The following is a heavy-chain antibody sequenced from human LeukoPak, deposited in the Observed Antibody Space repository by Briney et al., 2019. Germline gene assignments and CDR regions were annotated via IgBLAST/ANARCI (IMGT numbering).Heavy chain of an antibody. CDR1: GGSISSGGYY. D-gene: IGHD4-11*01. CDR2: IYYSGST. CDR3: ARLPVTTSPRPLFSFDI. V-gene: IGHV4-31*03. Sequence: SQTLSLTCTVSGGSISSGGYYWSWIRQHPGKGLEWIGYIYYSGSTNYNPSLKSRVTISVDTSKNQFSLKLSSVTAADTAVYYCARLPVTTSPRPLFSFDIWGQGTMVTVSS. J-gene: IGHJ3*02.